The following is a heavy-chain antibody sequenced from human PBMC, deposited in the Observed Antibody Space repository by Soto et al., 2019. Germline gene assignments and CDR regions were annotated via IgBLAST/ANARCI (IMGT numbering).Heavy chain of an antibody. Sequence: VHLVESGGGVVHPGRSLRLSCAASEFAFSTYGMHWVRQAPGKGLEWVAVVSNDGSNIYYADSVRGRFTISRDNSKNMLYLQMNSLRAEDTAVYYCAKDHVYSGIYDYYFDYWGQGTLVTVSS. CDR3: AKDHVYSGIYDYYFDY. J-gene: IGHJ4*02. CDR1: EFAFSTYG. V-gene: IGHV3-30*18. D-gene: IGHD1-26*01. CDR2: VSNDGSNI.